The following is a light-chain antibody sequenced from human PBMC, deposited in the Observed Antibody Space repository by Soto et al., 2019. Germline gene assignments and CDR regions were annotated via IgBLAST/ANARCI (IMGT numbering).Light chain of an antibody. CDR2: EVS. CDR1: SSDFGAYTY. CDR3: SSYTTSNTLV. V-gene: IGLV2-14*01. J-gene: IGLJ2*01. Sequence: QSVLTQPASVSGSPGESITISCTGTSSDFGAYTYVSWYQQHPGKAPKLMIFEVSDRPSGVSNRFSGSKSGNTASLTISGLQAEDEADYYWSSYTTSNTLVFGGGTKLTVL.